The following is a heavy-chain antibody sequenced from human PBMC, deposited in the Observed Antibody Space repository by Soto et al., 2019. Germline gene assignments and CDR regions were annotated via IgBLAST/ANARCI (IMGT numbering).Heavy chain of an antibody. CDR3: ARASRPPPYTSGWYFDY. D-gene: IGHD6-19*01. CDR1: GYTFTGYY. Sequence: ASVKVSCKASGYTFTGYYMHWVRQAPGQGLEWMGWINPNSGGTNYAQKFQGRVTMTTDTSTRTGYLELRSLRSDDTAVYYCARASRPPPYTSGWYFDYWGQRTQVTVSS. CDR2: INPNSGGT. V-gene: IGHV1-2*02. J-gene: IGHJ4*02.